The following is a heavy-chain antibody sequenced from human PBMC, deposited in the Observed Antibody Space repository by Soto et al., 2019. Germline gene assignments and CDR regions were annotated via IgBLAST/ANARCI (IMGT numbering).Heavy chain of an antibody. CDR2: VFYTGFT. J-gene: IGHJ4*02. Sequence: SETLFLTCAVSGASISGSYYYWAWLRQSPGKGPEWIGSVFYTGFTSYNPSLESRVSVSVDTSKSQFSLKLSAVTAADTAVYYCATSQKGYSYGYVFDYWGQGTLVTVSS. V-gene: IGHV4-39*01. CDR1: GASISGSYYY. D-gene: IGHD5-18*01. CDR3: ATSQKGYSYGYVFDY.